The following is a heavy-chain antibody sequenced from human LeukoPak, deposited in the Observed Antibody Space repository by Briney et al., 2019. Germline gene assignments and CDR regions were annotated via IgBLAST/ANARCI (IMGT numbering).Heavy chain of an antibody. J-gene: IGHJ4*02. V-gene: IGHV1-8*01. CDR1: GYTFTSYD. CDR3: ARGGQDIVVVPAAILGYYFDY. CDR2: MNPNSGNT. D-gene: IGHD2-2*01. Sequence: ASVKVSCTASGYTFTSYDINWVRQATGQGLEWMGWMNPNSGNTGYAQKFQGRVTITRNTSISTAYMELSSLRSEDTAVYYCARGGQDIVVVPAAILGYYFDYWGQGTLVSVSS.